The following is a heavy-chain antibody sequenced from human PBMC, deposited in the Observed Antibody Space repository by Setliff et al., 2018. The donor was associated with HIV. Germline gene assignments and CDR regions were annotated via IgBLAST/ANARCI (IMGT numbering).Heavy chain of an antibody. D-gene: IGHD3-22*01. CDR3: ASRVYYYDSSGYLREEGFDP. V-gene: IGHV4-34*01. CDR2: INHSGST. Sequence: SETLSLTCAVYGGSFSGYYWSWIRQPPGKGLEWIGEINHSGSTNYNPSLKSRVTISVDTSKNQFSLKLRSVTAADAAVYYCASRVYYYDSSGYLREEGFDPWGQGTLVTVSS. J-gene: IGHJ5*02. CDR1: GGSFSGYY.